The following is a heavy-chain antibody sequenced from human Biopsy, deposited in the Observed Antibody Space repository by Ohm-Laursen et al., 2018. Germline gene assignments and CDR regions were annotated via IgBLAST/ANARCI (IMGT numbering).Heavy chain of an antibody. V-gene: IGHV4-59*08. CDR1: GVYISDYY. D-gene: IGHD3-10*01. CDR2: IYYSGST. J-gene: IGHJ3*01. CDR3: ARRLPLRGFVFDV. Sequence: SDTLSLTCSVSGVYISDYYWSWIRQPPGRGLEWVGSIYYSGSTNYSPSLKSRATISLDSSKNQFSLNLNSVTATDTAVYYCARRLPLRGFVFDVWGQGTVVTVS.